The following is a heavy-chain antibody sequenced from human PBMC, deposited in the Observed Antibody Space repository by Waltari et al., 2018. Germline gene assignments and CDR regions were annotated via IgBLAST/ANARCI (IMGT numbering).Heavy chain of an antibody. CDR3: AKIPLVWCRDRVLLFDY. D-gene: IGHD3-10*01. Sequence: EVQLLESGGGLVQPGGSPRLSCAASGFTFSSYAMSWVRQAPGKGLEWVSAISGSGGSTYYADSVKGRFTSSRDNSKNTLYLQMNSLRAEDTAVYYCAKIPLVWCRDRVLLFDYWGQGTLVTVSS. CDR2: ISGSGGST. V-gene: IGHV3-23*01. J-gene: IGHJ4*02. CDR1: GFTFSSYA.